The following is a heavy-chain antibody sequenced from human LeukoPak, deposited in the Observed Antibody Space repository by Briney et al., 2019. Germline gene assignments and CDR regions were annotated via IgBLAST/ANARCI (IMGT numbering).Heavy chain of an antibody. J-gene: IGHJ3*02. V-gene: IGHV3-48*01. Sequence: GGSLRLSCEASGFIFSSYSMNWVRQAPGKGLEWIAFTSSSSSTIYYADSVKGRFTISKDNAKSSLYLQLNSLRAEDTAVYYCASGGRRFVDAFDIWGPGTMVTVSS. CDR2: TSSSSSTI. D-gene: IGHD3-16*01. CDR3: ASGGRRFVDAFDI. CDR1: GFIFSSYS.